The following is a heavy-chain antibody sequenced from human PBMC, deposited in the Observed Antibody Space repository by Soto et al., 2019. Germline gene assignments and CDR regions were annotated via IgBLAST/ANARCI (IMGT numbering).Heavy chain of an antibody. CDR1: GFTFDDYA. D-gene: IGHD4-17*01. CDR2: ISWDGSTT. CDR3: AKDIYGDLGPMDV. Sequence: ELQLVESGGTVVQPGGSLRLSCAASGFTFDDYAIYWVRQAPEQGLEWVSLISWDGSTTNFIDSVKGRFTMFRDNSKNSLYLQMSNLTTEDTALYYCAKDIYGDLGPMDVWGQGTTVTVS. J-gene: IGHJ6*02. V-gene: IGHV3-43*01.